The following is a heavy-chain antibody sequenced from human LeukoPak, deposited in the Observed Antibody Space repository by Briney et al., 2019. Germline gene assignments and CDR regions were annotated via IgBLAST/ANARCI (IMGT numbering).Heavy chain of an antibody. CDR3: ARLYYGSGSLSP. D-gene: IGHD3-10*01. CDR1: DDSITIYY. CDR2: IYYSGNT. V-gene: IGHV4-59*04. J-gene: IGHJ5*02. Sequence: SETLSLTCTVSDDSITIYYWSWIRQPPGKGLEWIGSIYYSGNTYYNPSLMSRVTISVDTSKNQFSLKLSSVTAADTAVYYCARLYYGSGSLSPWGQGTLVTVSS.